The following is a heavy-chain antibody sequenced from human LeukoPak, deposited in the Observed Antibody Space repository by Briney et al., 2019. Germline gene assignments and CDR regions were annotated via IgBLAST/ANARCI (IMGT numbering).Heavy chain of an antibody. CDR3: AKSMVRAVVYRWYFVY. V-gene: IGHV3-43*02. Sequence: GGSLRLSCAASGFTFDDYAMHWVPQAPGKGLEWVSLTSGDGGSTYYADSVKGRFTISRDNSKNTLYLQMNSLRTEDTALYYCAKSMVRAVVYRWYFVYWGQGTLVTVSS. CDR1: GFTFDDYA. D-gene: IGHD4/OR15-4a*01. CDR2: TSGDGGST. J-gene: IGHJ4*02.